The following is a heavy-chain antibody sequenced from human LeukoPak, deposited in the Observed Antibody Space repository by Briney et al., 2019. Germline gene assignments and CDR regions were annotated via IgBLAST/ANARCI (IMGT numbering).Heavy chain of an antibody. CDR2: ISSSGSYT. J-gene: IGHJ4*02. V-gene: IGHV3-11*06. Sequence: GGSLRLSCAASGFTFSDYYMGWIRQAPGKGLEWVSCISSSGSYTNYAESVKGRFTISRDNAKNSLYLQINSLRAEDTAVYYCARYYYGSGSYYPIDYWGQGTLVTVST. CDR1: GFTFSDYY. D-gene: IGHD3-10*01. CDR3: ARYYYGSGSYYPIDY.